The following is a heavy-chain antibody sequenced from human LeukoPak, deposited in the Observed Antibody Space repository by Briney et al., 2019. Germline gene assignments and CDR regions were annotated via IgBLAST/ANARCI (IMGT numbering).Heavy chain of an antibody. J-gene: IGHJ5*02. CDR1: GDSVSRNNAS. CDR2: TYYRTEWYN. Sequence: SQTLSLTCDISGDSVSRNNASWNWIRQSPSRGLEWLGRTYYRTEWYNDSAISVKSRITINPDTSKNQFSLQLNSVTPEDTAVYYCARGAGGWSVSLFDLWGQGTVVTVSS. D-gene: IGHD6-19*01. V-gene: IGHV6-1*01. CDR3: ARGAGGWSVSLFDL.